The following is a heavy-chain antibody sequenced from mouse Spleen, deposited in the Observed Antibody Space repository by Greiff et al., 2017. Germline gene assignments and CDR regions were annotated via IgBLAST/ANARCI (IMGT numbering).Heavy chain of an antibody. CDR2: IYPGSGNT. Sequence: QVQLQQSGPELVKPGASVKISCKASGYAFSSSWMNWVKQRPGQGLEWIGWIYPGSGNTKYNEKFKGKATLTADTSSSTAYMQLSSLTSEDSAVYYCARCSHFSCAMDYWGQGTSVTVSS. J-gene: IGHJ4*01. D-gene: IGHD1-1*01. CDR1: GYAFSSSW. CDR3: ARCSHFSCAMDY. V-gene: IGHV1-66*01.